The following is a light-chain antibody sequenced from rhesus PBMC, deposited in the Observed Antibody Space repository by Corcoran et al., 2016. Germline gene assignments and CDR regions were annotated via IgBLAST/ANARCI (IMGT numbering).Light chain of an antibody. CDR2: SAY. Sequence: EIVMTQSPATLSLSPGETATLSCRASESVGSYLAWYQQKPGQAPTLLVHSAYFRATGIPARFSGSGSRTDCTLTISSLEPEDFAVYYCQHYSNWPYSFGQGTKVEIK. CDR3: QHYSNWPYS. J-gene: IGKJ2*01. CDR1: ESVGSY. V-gene: IGKV3-40*01.